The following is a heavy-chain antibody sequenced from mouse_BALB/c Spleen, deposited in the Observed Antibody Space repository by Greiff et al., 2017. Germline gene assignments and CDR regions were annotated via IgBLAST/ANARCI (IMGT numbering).Heavy chain of an antibody. Sequence: EVQVVESGPSLVKPSQTLSLTCSVTGDSITSGYWNWIRKFPGNKLEYMGYISYSGSTYYNPSLKSRISITRDTSKNQYYLQLNSVTTEDTATYYCARNYYGNYWFAYWGQGTLVTVSA. J-gene: IGHJ3*01. D-gene: IGHD2-1*01. CDR2: ISYSGST. CDR1: GDSITSGY. CDR3: ARNYYGNYWFAY. V-gene: IGHV3-8*02.